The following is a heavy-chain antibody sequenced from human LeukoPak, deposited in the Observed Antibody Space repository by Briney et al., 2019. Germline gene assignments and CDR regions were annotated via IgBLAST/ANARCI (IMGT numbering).Heavy chain of an antibody. J-gene: IGHJ3*02. Sequence: GGSLRLSCAASGFTFSTYSMNWVRQAPGKGLEWVASISSSSRYIYYADSVRGRFTISRDNAKNSLYLQMNSLRAEDTAVYYCARSRYCSGGNCYLDAFDIWGQGTMVTVSS. D-gene: IGHD2-15*01. CDR3: ARSRYCSGGNCYLDAFDI. CDR2: ISSSSRYI. CDR1: GFTFSTYS. V-gene: IGHV3-21*01.